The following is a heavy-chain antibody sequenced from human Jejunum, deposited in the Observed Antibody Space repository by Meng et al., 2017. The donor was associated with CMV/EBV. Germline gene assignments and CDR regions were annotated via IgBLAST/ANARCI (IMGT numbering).Heavy chain of an antibody. CDR3: ARAGWGLQLPRSNWFDP. J-gene: IGHJ5*02. Sequence: SSGSYYWGWLRRPPGRGLEWIGSIYFTGRTYYNPSPKSRVTISLVTSKNQLSLELTSVTAADTAVYYCARAGWGLQLPRSNWFDPWGQGTLVTVSS. CDR2: IYFTGRT. CDR1: SSGSYY. V-gene: IGHV4-39*07. D-gene: IGHD2-2*01.